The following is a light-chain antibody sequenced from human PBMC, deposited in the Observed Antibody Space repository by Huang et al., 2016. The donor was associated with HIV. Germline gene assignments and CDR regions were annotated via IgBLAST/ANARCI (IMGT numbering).Light chain of an antibody. V-gene: IGKV3-15*01. J-gene: IGKJ2*01. CDR3: HQHNDWPYT. CDR2: GAS. CDR1: QSISSD. Sequence: EIVMTQSPATLSVFPGERATLSCSASQSISSDLVWYQQKPGRAPRLLIYGASRRATGIPARFGGSGSGTEFTLTISSLQSEDFAVYYCHQHNDWPYTFGQGTKLEIK.